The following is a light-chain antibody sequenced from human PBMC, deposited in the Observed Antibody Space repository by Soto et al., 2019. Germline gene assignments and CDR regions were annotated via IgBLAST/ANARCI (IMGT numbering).Light chain of an antibody. Sequence: QSVLTQPASVSGSPGQSITISCTGTSSDVGLYNLVSWYQQLPGKAPKLIIYEVNERPSGISDRFSGSKSGNKASLTISGLQDEDEADYYCCSYVGSSILMFGGGTKVTVL. J-gene: IGLJ3*02. CDR2: EVN. V-gene: IGLV2-23*02. CDR3: CSYVGSSILM. CDR1: SSDVGLYNL.